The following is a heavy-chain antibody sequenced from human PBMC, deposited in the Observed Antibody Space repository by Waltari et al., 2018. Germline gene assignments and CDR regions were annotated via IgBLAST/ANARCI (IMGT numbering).Heavy chain of an antibody. CDR2: IYAAGST. CDR3: ATARDEETAMVYFDH. D-gene: IGHD5-18*01. Sequence: EVQLVESGGALVHPGGSLRLSCAASGFTFRSNQLAWVRQAPGKGLEGVSIIYAAGSTYYADSVMGRFTISRDNSKNTLHLQMNSLRSEDTAIYYCATARDEETAMVYFDHWGEGSLVSVSS. V-gene: IGHV3-66*02. CDR1: GFTFRSNQ. J-gene: IGHJ4*02.